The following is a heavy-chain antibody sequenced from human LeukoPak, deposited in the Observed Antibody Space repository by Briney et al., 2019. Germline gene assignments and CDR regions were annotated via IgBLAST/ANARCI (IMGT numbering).Heavy chain of an antibody. J-gene: IGHJ6*03. V-gene: IGHV3-33*01. CDR1: GFTFSSYG. D-gene: IGHD3-10*01. CDR2: IWYDGSNK. CDR3: AREEGSGSSYYMDV. Sequence: GGSLRLSCAASGFTFSSYGMHWVRQAPGKGLEWVAVIWYDGSNKYYADCVKGRFTISRDNSKNTLYLQMNSLRAEDTAVYYCAREEGSGSSYYMDVWAKGPRSSSP.